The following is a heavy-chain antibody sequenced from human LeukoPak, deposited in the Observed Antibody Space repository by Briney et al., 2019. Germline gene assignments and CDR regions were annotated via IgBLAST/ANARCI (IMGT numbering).Heavy chain of an antibody. D-gene: IGHD6-6*01. J-gene: IGHJ4*02. Sequence: GASVKASCKASGYTFTSYGISWVRQAPGQGLEWMGRIIPILGIANYAQKFQGRVTITADKSTSTAYMELSSLRSEDTAVYYCVRDRYSSSSIDYWGQGTLVTVSS. CDR1: GYTFTSYG. V-gene: IGHV1-69*04. CDR2: IIPILGIA. CDR3: VRDRYSSSSIDY.